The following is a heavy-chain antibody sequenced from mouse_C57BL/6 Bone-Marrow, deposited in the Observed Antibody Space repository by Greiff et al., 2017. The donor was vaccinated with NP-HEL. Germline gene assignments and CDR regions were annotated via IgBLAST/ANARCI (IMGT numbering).Heavy chain of an antibody. CDR2: IYPGDGDT. CDR1: GYAFSSSW. CDR3: ARYGYGLFAY. V-gene: IGHV1-82*01. D-gene: IGHD2-2*01. J-gene: IGHJ3*01. Sequence: VQLQQSGPELVKPGASVKISCKASGYAFSSSWMNWVKQRPGKGLEWIGRIYPGDGDTNYNGKFKGKATLTADKSSSTAYMQLSSLTSEDSAVYFCARYGYGLFAYWGQGTLVTVSA.